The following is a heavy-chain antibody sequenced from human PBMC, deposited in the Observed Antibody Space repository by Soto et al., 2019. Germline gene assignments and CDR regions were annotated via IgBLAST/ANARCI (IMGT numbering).Heavy chain of an antibody. D-gene: IGHD3-3*01. CDR3: ARDTQRRRYYDFWSGYLSGMDV. Sequence: LSLTCAVYGGSFSGYYWSWIRQPPGKGLEWIGEINHSGSTNYNPSLKSRVTISVDTSKNQFSLKLSSVTAADTAVYYCARDTQRRRYYDFWSGYLSGMDVWGQGTTVTVSS. CDR1: GGSFSGYY. CDR2: INHSGST. J-gene: IGHJ6*02. V-gene: IGHV4-34*01.